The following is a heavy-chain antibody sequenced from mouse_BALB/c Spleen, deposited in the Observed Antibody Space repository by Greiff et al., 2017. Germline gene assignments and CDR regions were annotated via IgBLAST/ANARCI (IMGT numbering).Heavy chain of an antibody. V-gene: IGHV5-17*02. J-gene: IGHJ2*01. CDR1: GFTFSSFG. Sequence: EVKLMESGGGLVQPGGSRKLSCAASGFTFSSFGMHWVRQAPEKGLEWVAYISSGSSTIYYADTVKGRFTISRDNPKNTLFLQMTSLRSEDTAMYYCAREGTSLYYFDYWGQGTTLTVSS. CDR3: AREGTSLYYFDY. CDR2: ISSGSSTI.